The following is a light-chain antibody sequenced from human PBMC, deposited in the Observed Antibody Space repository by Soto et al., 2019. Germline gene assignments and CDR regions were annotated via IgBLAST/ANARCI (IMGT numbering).Light chain of an antibody. Sequence: EIVLTQSPVTLSLSPGERGTLSCRASQSVRNNYLAWYQHKPGQAPRLLISGASNRATGIPDRFSGSGSETDFTLTISRLEPEDFALYYCQQYGSSAPITFGQGTRLEIK. CDR3: QQYGSSAPIT. CDR1: QSVRNNY. V-gene: IGKV3-20*01. J-gene: IGKJ5*01. CDR2: GAS.